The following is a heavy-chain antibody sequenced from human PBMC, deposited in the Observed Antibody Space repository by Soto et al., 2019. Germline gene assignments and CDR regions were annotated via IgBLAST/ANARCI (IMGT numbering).Heavy chain of an antibody. CDR1: GYTFTGYY. CDR2: INPNSGGT. CDR3: ARDFKRYSSPPGPLEY. V-gene: IGHV1-2*04. Sequence: ASVKVSCKASGYTFTGYYMHWVRQAPGQGLEWMGWINPNSGGTNYAQKFQGWVTMTRDTSISTAYMELSRLRSDDTAVYYCARDFKRYSSPPGPLEYWGLGTLVTVSS. D-gene: IGHD6-13*01. J-gene: IGHJ4*02.